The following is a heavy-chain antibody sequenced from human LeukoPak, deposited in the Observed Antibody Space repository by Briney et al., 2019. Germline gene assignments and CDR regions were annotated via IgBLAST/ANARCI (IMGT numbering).Heavy chain of an antibody. D-gene: IGHD3-10*01. CDR3: ARDGSGSYQNLNWFDP. V-gene: IGHV3-23*01. J-gene: IGHJ5*02. Sequence: PGGSLRLSCAASGFTFSSYAMSWVRQAPGKGLEWVSAISGSGGSTYYADSVKGRFTISRDNSKNTLYLQMNSLRAEDTAVYYCARDGSGSYQNLNWFDPWGQGTLVTVSS. CDR2: ISGSGGST. CDR1: GFTFSSYA.